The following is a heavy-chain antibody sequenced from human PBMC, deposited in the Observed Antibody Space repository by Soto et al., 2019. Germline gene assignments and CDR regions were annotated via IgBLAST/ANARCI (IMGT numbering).Heavy chain of an antibody. CDR2: ISGSSDST. D-gene: IGHD3-3*01. CDR1: GFTFSSYA. CDR3: AKDRIQNYDFWSGYYILSASDY. J-gene: IGHJ4*02. V-gene: IGHV3-23*01. Sequence: PEGSLRLSCAASGFTFSSYAMSWVRQAPGKGLEWVSTISGSSDSTYYADSVKGRFTISRDNSKNTLYLQMNSLRAEDTAVYYCAKDRIQNYDFWSGYYILSASDYRGQGPPVTVSS.